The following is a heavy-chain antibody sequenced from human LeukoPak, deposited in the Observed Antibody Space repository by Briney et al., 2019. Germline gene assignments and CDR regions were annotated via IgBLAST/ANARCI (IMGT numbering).Heavy chain of an antibody. CDR1: GFTFSSYG. CDR3: ARGDGSWIDY. V-gene: IGHV3-30*02. CDR2: IRYDGSNK. D-gene: IGHD3-10*01. J-gene: IGHJ4*02. Sequence: PGRSLRLSCAASGFTFSSYGMHWVRQAPGKGLEWVACIRYDGSNKYYADSVKGRFTISRDNSKNTLYLQMNSLRAGDTAVYYCARGDGSWIDYWGQGTLVTVSS.